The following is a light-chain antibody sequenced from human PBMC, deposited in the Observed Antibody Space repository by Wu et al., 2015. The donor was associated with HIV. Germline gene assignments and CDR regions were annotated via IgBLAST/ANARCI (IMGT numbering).Light chain of an antibody. CDR2: AAS. V-gene: IGKV1-8*01. J-gene: IGKJ1*01. Sequence: IRMTQSPSSLSTSTGDRVTITCRASEEISSYLAWYQQKPGKAPKLLISAASTLPNGVPSRFSGSGSGTEFTLTISSLQPDDFATYYCQQYNTYSGTFGQGTKVEIK. CDR3: QQYNTYSGT. CDR1: EEISSY.